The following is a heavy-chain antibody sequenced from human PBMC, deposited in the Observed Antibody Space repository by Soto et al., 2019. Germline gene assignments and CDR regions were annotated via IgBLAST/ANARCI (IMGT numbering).Heavy chain of an antibody. D-gene: IGHD6-13*01. CDR2: ISAYNGYA. CDR1: GYTFTSYG. CDR3: ARVIAAAGTRLGWFDP. V-gene: IGHV1-18*04. Sequence: GASVKVSCKASGYTFTSYGISWVRQAPGQGLEWMGWISAYNGYANFAQKLQGRVTMTTDTSTSTAYMELRSLRSDDTAVYYCARVIAAAGTRLGWFDPWGQGTLVTVSS. J-gene: IGHJ5*02.